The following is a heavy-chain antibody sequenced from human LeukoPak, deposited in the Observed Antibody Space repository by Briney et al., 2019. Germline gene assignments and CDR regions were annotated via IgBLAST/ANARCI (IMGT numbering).Heavy chain of an antibody. Sequence: SGPTLVNPTQTLTLTCTFSGFSLNTRGVGVGWIRQPPGRALERLALIYWDDDRRYSPSLKSRLTITKDTSKNQVVLTMTNMDPVDTATYFCAHRKNYYDSSVFDNWGQGTLVTVSS. CDR2: IYWDDDR. J-gene: IGHJ4*02. CDR3: AHRKNYYDSSVFDN. CDR1: GFSLNTRGVG. V-gene: IGHV2-5*02. D-gene: IGHD3-22*01.